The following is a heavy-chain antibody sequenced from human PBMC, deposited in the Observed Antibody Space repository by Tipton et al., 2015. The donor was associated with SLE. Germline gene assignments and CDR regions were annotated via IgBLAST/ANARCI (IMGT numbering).Heavy chain of an antibody. Sequence: LRLSCAVYGGSFSGYYWSWIRQPPGKGLEWIGEINHSGSTNYNPSLKSRVTISVDTSKNQFSLKLSSVTAADTAVYYCATRYGRSAFDIWGQGTMVTVSS. D-gene: IGHD4-17*01. J-gene: IGHJ3*02. V-gene: IGHV4-34*01. CDR1: GGSFSGYY. CDR3: ATRYGRSAFDI. CDR2: INHSGST.